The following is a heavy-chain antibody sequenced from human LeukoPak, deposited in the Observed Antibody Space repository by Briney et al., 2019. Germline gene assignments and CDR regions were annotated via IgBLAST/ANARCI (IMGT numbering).Heavy chain of an antibody. CDR3: TTTYIVASTRKLGDY. Sequence: PGGSLRLSCAASGFIFSNAWMNWVRQAPGKGLEWGGRIKSKTEGGTTDYAAPVKGRFTISRDDSQNTVDLQISSLTAEDTAMYFCTTTYIVASTRKLGDYWGQGALVGVSS. V-gene: IGHV3-15*01. CDR2: IKSKTEGGTT. D-gene: IGHD5-12*01. CDR1: GFIFSNAW. J-gene: IGHJ4*02.